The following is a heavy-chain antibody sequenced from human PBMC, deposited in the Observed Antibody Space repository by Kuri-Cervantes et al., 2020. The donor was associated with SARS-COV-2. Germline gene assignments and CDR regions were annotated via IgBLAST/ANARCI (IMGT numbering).Heavy chain of an antibody. CDR1: GGSTSSSGHY. D-gene: IGHD3-9*01. V-gene: IGHV4-39*01. Sequence: CSVAGGSTSSSGHYGGWVRQHRGKGLEWIGSIYFSGSTYDTLSLKSPVTISVDTSKNQFSLKPPSVTATDTAVYYCGRQASDWHIDYWGQGSLVTVST. CDR3: GRQASDWHIDY. J-gene: IGHJ4*02. CDR2: IYFSGST.